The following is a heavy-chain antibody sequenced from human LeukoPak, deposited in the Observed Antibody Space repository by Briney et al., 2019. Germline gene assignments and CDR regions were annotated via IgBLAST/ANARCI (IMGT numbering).Heavy chain of an antibody. V-gene: IGHV3-7*01. CDR3: ASLYDSTAYPRGPDY. D-gene: IGHD3-22*01. Sequence: PGGSLRLSCAASGFTFSDYYMSWIRQAPGKGLEWVANINQDGSVKYYVDSVKGRFTISRDNAQNSLYVQMNSLRAEDTAVYYCASLYDSTAYPRGPDYWGQGTLVTVSS. J-gene: IGHJ4*02. CDR1: GFTFSDYY. CDR2: INQDGSVK.